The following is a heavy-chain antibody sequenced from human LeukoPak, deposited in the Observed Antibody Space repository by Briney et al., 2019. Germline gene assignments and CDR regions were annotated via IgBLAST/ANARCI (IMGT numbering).Heavy chain of an antibody. J-gene: IGHJ4*02. CDR3: AREMATKAYVIDY. D-gene: IGHD5-24*01. Sequence: VRQATGXXLEWMGWMNPNSGNTGYAQKFQGRVTMTRNTSISTAYMELSSLRSEDTAVYYCAREMATKAYVIDYWGQGTLVTVSS. CDR2: MNPNSGNT. V-gene: IGHV1-8*01.